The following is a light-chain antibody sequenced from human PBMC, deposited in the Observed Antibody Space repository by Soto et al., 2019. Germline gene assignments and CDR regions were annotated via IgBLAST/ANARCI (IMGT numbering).Light chain of an antibody. Sequence: EIVMTQSPATLSVSPRERATLSCRASQSVSSNLGWYQQKPGQAPRLLIYGASTRATGIPARFSGSGSGTEFTLTISSLQSGDFAVYYCQQYNNWPFTFGPGTKVDIK. CDR1: QSVSSN. V-gene: IGKV3-15*01. CDR2: GAS. CDR3: QQYNNWPFT. J-gene: IGKJ3*01.